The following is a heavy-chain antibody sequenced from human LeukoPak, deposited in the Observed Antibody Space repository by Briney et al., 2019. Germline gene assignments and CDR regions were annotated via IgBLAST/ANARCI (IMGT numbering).Heavy chain of an antibody. J-gene: IGHJ4*02. CDR3: AREITYYDILTGYCTPYYFDY. Sequence: SETLSLTCTVSGGSISSYYWSWIRQPPGKGLEWIGYIYYSGSTNYNPSLKGRVTISVDTSKNQFSLKLSSVTAADTAVYYCAREITYYDILTGYCTPYYFDYWGQGTLVTVSS. D-gene: IGHD3-9*01. V-gene: IGHV4-59*12. CDR1: GGSISSYY. CDR2: IYYSGST.